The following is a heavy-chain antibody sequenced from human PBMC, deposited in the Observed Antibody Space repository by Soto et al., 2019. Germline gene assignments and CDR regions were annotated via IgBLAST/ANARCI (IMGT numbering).Heavy chain of an antibody. J-gene: IGHJ5*02. CDR2: ITWNGVTI. CDR3: VKDLLRRTGGWGS. Sequence: EVQLVESGGGLVQPGRSLRLSCAASGFTFDDYALHWVRQTPGKGMAWVSGITWNGVTIGHADSVQGRFTDSRDNTKNSLYLQMIYLRPEDTSLYYCVKDLLRRTGGWGSWGQGTLVTVSS. CDR1: GFTFDDYA. V-gene: IGHV3-9*01. D-gene: IGHD3-16*01.